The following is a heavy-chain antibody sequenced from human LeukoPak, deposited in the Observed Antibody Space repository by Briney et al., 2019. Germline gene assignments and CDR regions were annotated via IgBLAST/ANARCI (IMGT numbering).Heavy chain of an antibody. CDR1: GGSISSYY. V-gene: IGHV4-59*01. J-gene: IGHJ2*01. CDR2: IYYSGST. Sequence: SETLSLTCAVSGGSISSYYWSWIRQPPGKGLEWIGYIYYSGSTNYNPSLKSRVTISVDTSKNQFSLKLSSVTAADTAVYYCARDHGLGYSSGWYEGWYFDLWGHGTLVTVSS. CDR3: ARDHGLGYSSGWYEGWYFDL. D-gene: IGHD6-19*01.